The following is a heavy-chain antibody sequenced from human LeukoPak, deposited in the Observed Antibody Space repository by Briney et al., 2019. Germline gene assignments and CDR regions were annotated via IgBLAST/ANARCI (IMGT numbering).Heavy chain of an antibody. D-gene: IGHD3-16*01. V-gene: IGHV3-30-3*01. Sequence: GVSLRLSCAASGFTFSSYAMHWVRQAPGKGLEWVAVISYDGSNKYYADSVKGRFTISRDNSKNTLYLQMNSLRAEDTAVYYCARGFLYDYVWGSFDYWGQGTLVTVSS. CDR3: ARGFLYDYVWGSFDY. CDR1: GFTFSSYA. J-gene: IGHJ4*02. CDR2: ISYDGSNK.